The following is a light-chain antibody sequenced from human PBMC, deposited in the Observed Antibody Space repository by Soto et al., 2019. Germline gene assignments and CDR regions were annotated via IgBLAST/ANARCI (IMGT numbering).Light chain of an antibody. V-gene: IGKV3-15*01. Sequence: DIVLTQSPATLSVSPGERATLSCRASQTVSNSYLAWYQQKPGQAPRLLIYGASTSAAGIPPRFSGGGSGTEFTLTISSLQSKDFAVYYCQQYSNWHRTFGRGTKVEIK. CDR2: GAS. CDR1: QTVSNSY. J-gene: IGKJ1*01. CDR3: QQYSNWHRT.